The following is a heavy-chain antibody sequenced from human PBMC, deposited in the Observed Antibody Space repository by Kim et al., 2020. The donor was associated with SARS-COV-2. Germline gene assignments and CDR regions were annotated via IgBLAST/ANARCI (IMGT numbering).Heavy chain of an antibody. CDR2: IIPIFGTA. CDR1: GGTFSSYA. Sequence: SVKVSCKASGGTFSSYAISWVRQAPGQGLEWMGGIIPIFGTANYAQKFQGRVTITADESTSTAYMELSSLRSEDTAVYYCASAITMVRGVGGHTYFDYWGQGTLVTVSS. J-gene: IGHJ4*02. V-gene: IGHV1-69*13. CDR3: ASAITMVRGVGGHTYFDY. D-gene: IGHD3-10*01.